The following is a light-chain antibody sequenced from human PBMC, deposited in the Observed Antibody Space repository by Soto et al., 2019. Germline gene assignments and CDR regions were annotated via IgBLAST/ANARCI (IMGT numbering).Light chain of an antibody. Sequence: EIVMTQSPSTVSVSPGERVTLSCRAIQDIRMGLAWYQQKPGQAPRLLIYGASIRATGVPATFSGSGSGTEFTLSISSLQSEHLGVYYCQQDSSWPLTFGGGTKVDIK. CDR2: GAS. CDR3: QQDSSWPLT. CDR1: QDIRMG. V-gene: IGKV3-15*01. J-gene: IGKJ4*01.